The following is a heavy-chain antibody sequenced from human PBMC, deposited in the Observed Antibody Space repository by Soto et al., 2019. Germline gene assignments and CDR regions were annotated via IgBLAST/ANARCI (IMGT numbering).Heavy chain of an antibody. J-gene: IGHJ6*02. CDR3: ARPSLPAGRPEPKYYCYYGLDV. Sequence: PVGSLRLSCAASGFTFSSYAMHWVRQPPGKGLEWVAVISYDGTNKFYTDSVKGRFTISRDNTKNTMTLQMNSLRGEDTGVYFCARPSLPAGRPEPKYYCYYGLDVWGQGSTVTVSS. V-gene: IGHV3-30-3*01. CDR1: GFTFSSYA. CDR2: ISYDGTNK. D-gene: IGHD1-26*01.